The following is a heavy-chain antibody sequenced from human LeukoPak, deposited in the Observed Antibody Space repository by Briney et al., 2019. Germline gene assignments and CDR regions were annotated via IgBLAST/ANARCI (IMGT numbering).Heavy chain of an antibody. D-gene: IGHD3-10*01. J-gene: IGHJ4*02. CDR1: GFTFSTYG. CDR2: ISSDGTNV. Sequence: QPGRSLRLSCAASGFTFSTYGMHWVRQAPGKGLEWVALISSDGTNVDYADSVKGRFTISRDNSRNTLYLQMNSLRDEDTAVYYCAKGLRGSWFGGGYDYWGQGTLVTVSS. CDR3: AKGLRGSWFGGGYDY. V-gene: IGHV3-30*18.